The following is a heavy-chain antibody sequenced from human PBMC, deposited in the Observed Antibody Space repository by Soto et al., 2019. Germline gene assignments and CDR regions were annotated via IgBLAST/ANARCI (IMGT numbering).Heavy chain of an antibody. V-gene: IGHV4-30-4*08. CDR3: ARGKAEYYDYVWGSYRPRGWRYFDY. CDR1: AVSISSGDYY. J-gene: IGHJ4*02. CDR2: IYYSGST. D-gene: IGHD3-16*02. Sequence: PSETLSLTCTVSAVSISSGDYYWSWIRQHPGKGLEWIGHIYYSGSTYYNPSLKSRVTISVDTSKNQFSLKLSSVTAADTAVYYCARGKAEYYDYVWGSYRPRGWRYFDYWGQGTLVTVSS.